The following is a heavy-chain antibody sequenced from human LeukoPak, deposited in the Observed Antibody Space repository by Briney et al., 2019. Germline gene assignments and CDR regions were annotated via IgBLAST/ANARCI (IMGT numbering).Heavy chain of an antibody. CDR1: GGSFSGYY. V-gene: IGHV4-34*01. CDR3: ARAQGGTMVRGSRESDY. Sequence: SETLSLTCAVYGGSFSGYYWSWIRQPPGKGLEWIGEINHSGSTNYNPSLKSRVTISVDTSKNQFSLKLSSVTAADTAVYYCARAQGGTMVRGSRESDYWGQGTLVTVSS. J-gene: IGHJ4*02. D-gene: IGHD3-10*01. CDR2: INHSGST.